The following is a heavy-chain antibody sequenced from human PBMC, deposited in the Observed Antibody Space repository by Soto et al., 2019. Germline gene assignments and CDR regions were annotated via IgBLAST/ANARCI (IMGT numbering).Heavy chain of an antibody. CDR1: GFILSTYA. V-gene: IGHV1-3*01. Sequence: QVQLVQSGAEVKKPGASVRVSCKTSGFILSTYAMHWVRQAPGQSPEWMGWIAAVNGKTEYSQKFQGGVTLTSDTSANTLYIDLTSIISEYTAVYYCARGNTGYDYGFFEYWGQGTLVTVSS. J-gene: IGHJ4*02. CDR2: IAAVNGKT. CDR3: ARGNTGYDYGFFEY. D-gene: IGHD5-12*01.